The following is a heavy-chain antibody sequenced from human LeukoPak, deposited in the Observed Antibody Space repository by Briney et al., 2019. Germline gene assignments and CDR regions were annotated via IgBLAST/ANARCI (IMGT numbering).Heavy chain of an antibody. D-gene: IGHD4-17*01. V-gene: IGHV3-11*06. Sequence: GGSLRLSCAASGFTFSDYYMSWIRQAPGKGLEWVSSISSSSSYIYYADSVKGRFTISGDNAKNSLYLQMNSLRAVDTAVYYCASGMDYGDYDDYWGQGTLVTVSS. J-gene: IGHJ4*02. CDR2: ISSSSSYI. CDR1: GFTFSDYY. CDR3: ASGMDYGDYDDY.